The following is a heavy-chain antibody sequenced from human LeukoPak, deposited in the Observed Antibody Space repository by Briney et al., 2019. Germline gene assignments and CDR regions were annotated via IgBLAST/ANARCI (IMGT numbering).Heavy chain of an antibody. J-gene: IGHJ4*02. CDR1: GFTFSRYE. CDR3: ASYLLGYCSSTTCSAGY. V-gene: IGHV3-48*03. D-gene: IGHD2-2*01. CDR2: ISSSGSTI. Sequence: PGGXLRLSCAASGFTFSRYEMNWVRQAPGKGLEWVSYISSSGSTIYYADSVKGRFTISRDNAKNSLYLQMNSLRAEDTAVYYCASYLLGYCSSTTCSAGYWGQGTLVTVSS.